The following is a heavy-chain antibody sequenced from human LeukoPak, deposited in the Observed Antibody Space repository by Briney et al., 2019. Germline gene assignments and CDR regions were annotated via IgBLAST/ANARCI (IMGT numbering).Heavy chain of an antibody. Sequence: GGSLRLSCAASGVTFSSFGMHWVRQAPGKGLEWVAVISYDGSTKYYADSVKGRFTISRDNSKNTLYLQMNSLRDEDTAVYYCAKRGVRGTYLYYFDYWGQGTLVTVSS. CDR1: GVTFSSFG. CDR2: ISYDGSTK. V-gene: IGHV3-30*18. CDR3: AKRGVRGTYLYYFDY. D-gene: IGHD3-16*01. J-gene: IGHJ4*02.